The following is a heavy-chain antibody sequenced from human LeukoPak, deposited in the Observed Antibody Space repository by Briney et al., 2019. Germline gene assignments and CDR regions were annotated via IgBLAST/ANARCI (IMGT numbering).Heavy chain of an antibody. V-gene: IGHV1-2*02. J-gene: IGHJ5*02. D-gene: IGHD1-1*01. CDR2: INPNSGGA. CDR3: ARGSSERVWFDL. Sequence: ASVRVSCKASGYIFTGYFMNWVRQAPGQGLEWMGWINPNSGGANYAQKFQGRVTMTRDTSISTAYMELSSLTSDDTAVYYCARGSSERVWFDLWGAGTLVTVSS. CDR1: GYIFTGYF.